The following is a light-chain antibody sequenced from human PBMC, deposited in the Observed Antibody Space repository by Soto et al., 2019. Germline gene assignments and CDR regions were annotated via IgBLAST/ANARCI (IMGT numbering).Light chain of an antibody. V-gene: IGKV3-15*01. CDR3: QQYNNWPPFT. J-gene: IGKJ3*01. CDR2: ETS. CDR1: QSVSSN. Sequence: EIVLTQSPAALSVSPGERATLSCRASQSVSSNLAWYQQKPSQAPRLLIYETSIRAPGIPARFSGSGSGPEFTLTMSSLQSEDFAVYHCQQYNNWPPFTFGPGTKVDIK.